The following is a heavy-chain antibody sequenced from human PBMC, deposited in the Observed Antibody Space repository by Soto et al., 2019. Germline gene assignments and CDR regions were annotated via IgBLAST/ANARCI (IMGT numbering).Heavy chain of an antibody. J-gene: IGHJ4*02. CDR2: IRSKVYGGTT. Sequence: PGGSLRLSCTTSGFIFGDYAMNWFRQAPGKGLEWVGFIRSKVYGGTTEYAASVKGRFTISRDDSKSIAYLQMNSLKTEDTAVYYCTQRASLIDYWGQGTLVTVPS. CDR3: TQRASLIDY. CDR1: GFIFGDYA. V-gene: IGHV3-49*03. D-gene: IGHD1-26*01.